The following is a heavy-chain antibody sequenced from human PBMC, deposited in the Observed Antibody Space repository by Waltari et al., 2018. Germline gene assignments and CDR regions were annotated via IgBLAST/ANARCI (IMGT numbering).Heavy chain of an antibody. CDR1: GFTLSSSW. Sequence: EVQLVESGGGLVQPGGSLRLSCAASGFTLSSSWMHWVRQAPGKGLVGVSRINNGRGSTKYAASVKGRFTISRDNAKNTVFLQMNSLSVEDTAVYYCGRGNYYSMDVWGQGTTVTVSS. V-gene: IGHV3-74*03. CDR3: GRGNYYSMDV. J-gene: IGHJ6*02. CDR2: INNGRGST.